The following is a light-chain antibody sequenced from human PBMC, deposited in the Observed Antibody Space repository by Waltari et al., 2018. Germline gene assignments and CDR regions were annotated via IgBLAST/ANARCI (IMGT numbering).Light chain of an antibody. CDR2: YDD. J-gene: IGLJ2*01. Sequence: QSVLPQPPSVSEAPRQRVTISCSGSSSNIGNNAVNWYQQLPGKAPKLLIYYDDLLPSGGSDRFAGSKSGTAASLAISGLQSEDDADYYCAAWDDSLKGRVFGGGTKLTVL. CDR3: AAWDDSLKGRV. CDR1: SSNIGNNA. V-gene: IGLV1-36*01.